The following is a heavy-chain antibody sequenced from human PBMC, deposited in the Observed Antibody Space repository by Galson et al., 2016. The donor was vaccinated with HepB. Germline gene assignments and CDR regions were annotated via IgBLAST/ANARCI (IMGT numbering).Heavy chain of an antibody. CDR2: ISNSVGTR. J-gene: IGHJ6*02. V-gene: IGHV3-11*04. D-gene: IGHD2-15*01. CDR3: ARDRYYSMDV. Sequence: LEWISYISNSVGTRYYADSVKGRFSISRDNAGNSLFLQMNSLRADDTAVYYCARDRYYSMDVWGQGTTVTVSS.